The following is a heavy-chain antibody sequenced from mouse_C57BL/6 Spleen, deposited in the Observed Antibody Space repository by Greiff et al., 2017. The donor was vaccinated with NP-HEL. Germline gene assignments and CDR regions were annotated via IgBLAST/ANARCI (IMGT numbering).Heavy chain of an antibody. Sequence: QVQLQQSGAELVRPGASVTLSCKASGYTFTDYEMHWVKQTPVHGLEWIGAIDPETGGTAYNQKFKGKAILTADKSSSTAYMELRSLTSEDSAVYYCTRGDYYGSPAAWFAYWGQGTLVTVSA. V-gene: IGHV1-15*01. CDR3: TRGDYYGSPAAWFAY. CDR1: GYTFTDYE. D-gene: IGHD1-1*01. CDR2: IDPETGGT. J-gene: IGHJ3*01.